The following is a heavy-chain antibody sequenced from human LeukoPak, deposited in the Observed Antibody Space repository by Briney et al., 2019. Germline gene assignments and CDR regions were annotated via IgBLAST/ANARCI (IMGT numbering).Heavy chain of an antibody. CDR2: INHSGST. J-gene: IGHJ3*02. CDR1: GGSFSGYY. Sequence: SETLSLTCAVYGGSFSGYYWSWIRQPPGKGLEWIGEINHSGSTNYTPSLKSRVTISVDTSKNQFSLKLSSVTAADTAVYYCARGAKVGAIRDAFDIWGQGTMVTVSS. D-gene: IGHD1-26*01. CDR3: ARGAKVGAIRDAFDI. V-gene: IGHV4-34*01.